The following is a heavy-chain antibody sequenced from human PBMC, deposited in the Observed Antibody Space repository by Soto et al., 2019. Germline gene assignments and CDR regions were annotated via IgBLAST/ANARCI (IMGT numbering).Heavy chain of an antibody. Sequence: SETLSLTCSVSGGSISGCYWSWIRQSPGKGLEWLGYVYYTGNTHYRTSLRSRVSISVDTSKNEFSLRLSSVTAADTAVYFCARGVAVPGAHIDYWGQGTKVTVSS. CDR3: ARGVAVPGAHIDY. J-gene: IGHJ4*02. D-gene: IGHD6-19*01. V-gene: IGHV4-59*01. CDR1: GGSISGCY. CDR2: VYYTGNT.